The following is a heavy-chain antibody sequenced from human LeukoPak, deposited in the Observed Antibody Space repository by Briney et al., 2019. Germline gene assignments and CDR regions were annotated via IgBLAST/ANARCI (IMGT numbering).Heavy chain of an antibody. CDR2: IIPIFGTA. CDR3: ARTPRIAAPGGDVFDI. D-gene: IGHD6-13*01. V-gene: IGHV1-69*01. J-gene: IGHJ3*02. Sequence: SVKVSCKASGGTFSSYAISWVRQAPGQGLEWMGGIIPIFGTANYAQKFQGRVTITADESTSTAYMELSSLRSEDTAVFYCARTPRIAAPGGDVFDIWGQGTMVTVSS. CDR1: GGTFSSYA.